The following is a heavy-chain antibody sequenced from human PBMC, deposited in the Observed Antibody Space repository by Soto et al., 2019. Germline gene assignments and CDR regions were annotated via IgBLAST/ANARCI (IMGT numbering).Heavy chain of an antibody. CDR2: INAANGDT. Sequence: QVQLVQSGTEVKKPGASVKVSCKASGYTFTSYGIHWVRQAPGQRLEWMGWINAANGDTKYSPKFQGRVNITRDTSASTAYRELSSLRSEDTAVYYCVRRHVSATGIDWFDPWGQGTLVTVSS. CDR1: GYTFTSYG. D-gene: IGHD6-13*01. J-gene: IGHJ5*02. V-gene: IGHV1-3*01. CDR3: VRRHVSATGIDWFDP.